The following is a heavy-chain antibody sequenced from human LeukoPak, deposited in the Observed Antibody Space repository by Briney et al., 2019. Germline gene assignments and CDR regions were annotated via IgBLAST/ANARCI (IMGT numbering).Heavy chain of an antibody. V-gene: IGHV3-23*01. CDR1: RFTFSNYA. Sequence: PGGSLRLSCAASRFTFSNYAMSWVRQAPGKGLEWVSTISGSRGSTYYADSVKGRFTISRDNSKNTLYLQMNSLRAEDTAVYYCAKDLLGYFDYWGQGTLVTVSS. J-gene: IGHJ4*02. D-gene: IGHD3-16*01. CDR2: ISGSRGST. CDR3: AKDLLGYFDY.